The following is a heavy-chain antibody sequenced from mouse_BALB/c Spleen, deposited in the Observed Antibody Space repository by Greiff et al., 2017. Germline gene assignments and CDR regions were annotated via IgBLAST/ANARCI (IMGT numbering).Heavy chain of an antibody. CDR3: ARALNYYGSSYPFYAMDY. CDR2: IYPGSGST. CDR1: GYTFTDYV. D-gene: IGHD1-1*01. V-gene: IGHV1-77*01. Sequence: VQLVESGPELVKPGASVKMSCKASGYTFTDYVISWVKQRTGQGLEWIGEIYPGSGSTYYNEKFKGKATLTADKSSNTAYMQLSSLTSEDSAVYFCARALNYYGSSYPFYAMDYWGQGTSVTVSS. J-gene: IGHJ4*01.